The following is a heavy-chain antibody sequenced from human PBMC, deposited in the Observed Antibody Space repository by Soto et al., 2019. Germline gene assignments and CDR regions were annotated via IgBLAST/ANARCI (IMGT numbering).Heavy chain of an antibody. CDR3: AAWSTPCPFDI. D-gene: IGHD4-17*01. Sequence: ASVKVSCKASGCTFTSSAVQWMRQARGQRLEWIGWIVVCSGNTNYEQKFQERVTIKREMYTSTAYMELSSLRSENTAVYYCAAWSTPCPFDIWGQGTMVT. CDR1: GCTFTSSA. CDR2: IVVCSGNT. V-gene: IGHV1-58*01. J-gene: IGHJ3*02.